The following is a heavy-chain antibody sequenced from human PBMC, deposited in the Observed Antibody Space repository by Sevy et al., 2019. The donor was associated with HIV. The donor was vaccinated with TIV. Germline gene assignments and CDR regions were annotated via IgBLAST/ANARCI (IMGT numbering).Heavy chain of an antibody. Sequence: ASVKVSCKISGYTLTEFSMHWVRQVPGKGLEWMGSFDPEDAKTIYAQKFQGRVTMTEETSTDTAYMELRSLRSEDTAMYYCAITREYYYDSSGYFDYWGQGTLVTVSS. CDR1: GYTLTEFS. V-gene: IGHV1-24*01. J-gene: IGHJ4*02. D-gene: IGHD3-22*01. CDR2: FDPEDAKT. CDR3: AITREYYYDSSGYFDY.